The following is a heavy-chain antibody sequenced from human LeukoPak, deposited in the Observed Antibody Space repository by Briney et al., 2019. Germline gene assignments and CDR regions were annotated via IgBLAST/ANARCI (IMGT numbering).Heavy chain of an antibody. D-gene: IGHD4-23*01. Sequence: GGSLRLSCAASGFTFSSYAMHWVRQAPGKGLEYVSAISSNGGSTHYANSVKGRFTISRDNSKNTLYLQMGSLRAEDMAVYYCARARDDYGGHFDLWGRGTLVTVSS. V-gene: IGHV3-64*01. CDR3: ARARDDYGGHFDL. CDR1: GFTFSSYA. CDR2: ISSNGGST. J-gene: IGHJ2*01.